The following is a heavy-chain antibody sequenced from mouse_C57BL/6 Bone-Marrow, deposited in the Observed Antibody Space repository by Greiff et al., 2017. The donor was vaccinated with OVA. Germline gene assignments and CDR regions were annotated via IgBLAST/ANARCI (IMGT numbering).Heavy chain of an antibody. CDR1: GYTFTSYG. D-gene: IGHD4-1*01. CDR3: ARLGRYAMDY. Sequence: VKLVESGAELARPGASVKLSCKASGYTFTSYGISWVKQRTGQGLEWIGEIYPRSGNTYYNEKFKCKATLTADKSSSTAYMELRSLTSEDSAVYFCARLGRYAMDYWGQGTSVTVSS. CDR2: IYPRSGNT. J-gene: IGHJ4*01. V-gene: IGHV1-81*01.